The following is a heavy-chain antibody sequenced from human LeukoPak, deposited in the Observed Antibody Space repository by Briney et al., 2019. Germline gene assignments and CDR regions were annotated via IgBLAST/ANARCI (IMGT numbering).Heavy chain of an antibody. CDR2: ISSSSSYI. V-gene: IGHV3-21*01. CDR3: ARAVGSSSWYYFDY. D-gene: IGHD6-13*01. J-gene: IGHJ4*02. CDR1: GFTFSSYS. Sequence: PGGSLRLSCAASGFTFSSYSMNWVRQAPGKGLEWVSSISSSSSYIYYADSVKGRFTISRDNAESSLYLQMNSLRAEDTAVYYCARAVGSSSWYYFDYWGQGTLVTVSS.